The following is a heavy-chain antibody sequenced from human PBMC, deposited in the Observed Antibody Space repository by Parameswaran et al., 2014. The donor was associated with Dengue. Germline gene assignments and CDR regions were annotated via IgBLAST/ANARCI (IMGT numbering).Heavy chain of an antibody. J-gene: IGHJ3*02. Sequence: WVRQAPGQGLEWMGIFNPSGGSTSYAQKFQGRVTMTRDTSTSTVYMELSSLRSEDTAVYYCARSYRTYDAFDIWGQGQWSPSPQ. CDR2: FNPSGGST. V-gene: IGHV1-46*01. D-gene: IGHD3-10*01. CDR3: ARSYRTYDAFDI.